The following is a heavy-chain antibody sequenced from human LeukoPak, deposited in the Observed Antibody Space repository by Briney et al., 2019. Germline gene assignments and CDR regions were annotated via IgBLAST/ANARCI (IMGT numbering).Heavy chain of an antibody. CDR2: ISAYNGNT. D-gene: IGHD4-11*01. CDR1: GYTFTSYG. V-gene: IGHV1-18*01. CDR3: ARVRPRDYSSNWFDP. Sequence: ASVKVSCKASGYTFTSYGISWVRQAPGQGLEWMGWISAYNGNTNYAQKLQGRVTITRNTSISTAYMELSSLRSEDTAVYYCARVRPRDYSSNWFDPWGQGTLVTVSS. J-gene: IGHJ5*02.